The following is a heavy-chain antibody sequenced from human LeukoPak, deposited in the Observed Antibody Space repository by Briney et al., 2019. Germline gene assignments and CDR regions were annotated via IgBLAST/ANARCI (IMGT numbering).Heavy chain of an antibody. CDR2: ITGSGGST. CDR1: GFTFSSYA. Sequence: GGSLRLSCAASGFTFSSYAMSWVRQAPGKGLEWVSAITGSGGSTYYADSVKGRFTISRDKSKDTLYLQMNSLRAEDTAVYYCARDDVAYCGTDCYWGAYWGQGTLVTVSS. V-gene: IGHV3-23*01. CDR3: ARDDVAYCGTDCYWGAY. D-gene: IGHD2-21*02. J-gene: IGHJ4*02.